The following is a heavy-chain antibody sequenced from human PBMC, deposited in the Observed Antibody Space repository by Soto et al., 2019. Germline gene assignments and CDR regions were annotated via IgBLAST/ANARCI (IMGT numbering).Heavy chain of an antibody. CDR3: ARAIRTTGTPYYYYGMDV. D-gene: IGHD1-1*01. V-gene: IGHV3-72*01. CDR1: GFTFSDHY. Sequence: VGSLRLSCAASGFTFSDHYMDWVHQAPGKGLEWVGRTRNKANSYTTEYAASVKGRFTISRDDSKNSLYLQMNSLKTEDTAVYYCARAIRTTGTPYYYYGMDVWGQGTTVTVSS. CDR2: TRNKANSYTT. J-gene: IGHJ6*02.